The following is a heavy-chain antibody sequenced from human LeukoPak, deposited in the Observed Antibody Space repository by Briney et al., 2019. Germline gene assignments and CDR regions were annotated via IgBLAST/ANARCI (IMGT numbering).Heavy chain of an antibody. CDR1: GFTFSSYA. J-gene: IGHJ4*02. CDR3: TTEYYYDSSGCLYYFDY. D-gene: IGHD3-22*01. V-gene: IGHV3-15*01. CDR2: IKSKTDGGTT. Sequence: PGGSLRPSCAASGFTFSSYAISWVRQAPGRGLEWVGRIKSKTDGGTTDYAAPVKGRFTISRDDSKNTLYLQMNSLKTEDTAVYYCTTEYYYDSSGCLYYFDYWGQGTLVTVSS.